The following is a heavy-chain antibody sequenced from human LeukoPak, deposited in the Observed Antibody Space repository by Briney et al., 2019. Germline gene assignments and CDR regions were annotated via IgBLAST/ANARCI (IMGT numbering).Heavy chain of an antibody. J-gene: IGHJ4*02. CDR1: GGSISSSSYY. Sequence: SETLSLTRTLSGGSISSSSYYCGWIRQPPGRRLEMIGSIYYSGTTYYTPSLKSRVTTSVDTSKNQFSLKPSSVTAADTAVYYCAGCVQQLPDYWGQGTLVTVSS. CDR3: AGCVQQLPDY. D-gene: IGHD6-13*01. CDR2: IYYSGTT. V-gene: IGHV4-39*01.